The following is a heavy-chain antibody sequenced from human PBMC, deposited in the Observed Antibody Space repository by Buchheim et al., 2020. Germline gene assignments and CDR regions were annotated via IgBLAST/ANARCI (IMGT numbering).Heavy chain of an antibody. CDR1: GGSVSSGSYY. CDR3: ARDSKGRVYYDSSGFDY. Sequence: QVQLQESGPGLVKPSETLSLTCTVSGGSVSSGSYYWSWIRQPPGKGLEWIGYIYYSGSTSYNPSLKSRVTISVDTSKNQFSLKLSSVTAADTAVYYCARDSKGRVYYDSSGFDYWGQGTL. V-gene: IGHV4-61*01. CDR2: IYYSGST. D-gene: IGHD3-22*01. J-gene: IGHJ4*02.